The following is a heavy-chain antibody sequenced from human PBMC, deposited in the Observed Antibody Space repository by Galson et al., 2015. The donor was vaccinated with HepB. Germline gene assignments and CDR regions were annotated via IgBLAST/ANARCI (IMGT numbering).Heavy chain of an antibody. J-gene: IGHJ3*02. CDR1: GFTLSSYY. V-gene: IGHV3-48*02. Sequence: SLRLSCAASGFTLSSYYMNWVRQAPGKGLEWVSYISSSSSTIYYVDSVKGRFSISRDNAKNSLYLQMNSLRDDDTAVYYCATRDAFDIWGQGTMVTVSS. CDR3: ATRDAFDI. CDR2: ISSSSSTI.